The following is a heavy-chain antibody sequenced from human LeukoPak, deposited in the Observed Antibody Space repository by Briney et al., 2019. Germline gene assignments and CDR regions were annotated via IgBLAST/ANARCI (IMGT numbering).Heavy chain of an antibody. Sequence: PGGSLRLSCAASGFTFSSYEMNWVRQAPGKGLEWVSYISSSGSTIYYADSVKGRFTISRDNAKNSLYLQMNCLSAEDTAVYYCAREDYGDGGGENYWGQGTLVTVSS. CDR3: AREDYGDGGGENY. D-gene: IGHD4-17*01. J-gene: IGHJ4*02. CDR2: ISSSGSTI. CDR1: GFTFSSYE. V-gene: IGHV3-48*03.